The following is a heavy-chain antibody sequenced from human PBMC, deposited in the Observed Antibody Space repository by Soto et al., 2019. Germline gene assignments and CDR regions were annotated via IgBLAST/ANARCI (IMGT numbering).Heavy chain of an antibody. Sequence: ASVKVSCKASGFTFTTYGIHWVRQAPGQRLEWMGWINAGNGNTKYSQKFQGRVSITRDTSASKASMELSSLRSEDTAIYFCATDRIAVAGIKYFQHWGQGTLVTVSS. V-gene: IGHV1-3*01. J-gene: IGHJ1*01. CDR2: INAGNGNT. D-gene: IGHD6-19*01. CDR3: ATDRIAVAGIKYFQH. CDR1: GFTFTTYG.